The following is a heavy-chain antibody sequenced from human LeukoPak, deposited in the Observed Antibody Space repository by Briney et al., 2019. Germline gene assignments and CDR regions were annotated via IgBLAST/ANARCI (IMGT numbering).Heavy chain of an antibody. CDR1: GGTFSSYT. CDR2: IIPILGIA. CDR3: ARSATGTTYGYYYYYMDV. D-gene: IGHD1-1*01. J-gene: IGHJ6*03. V-gene: IGHV1-69*02. Sequence: SVKVSCKASGGTFSSYTISWVRQAPGQGLEWIGRIIPILGIANYAQKFQGRVTITADKSTSTAYMELSSLRSEDTAVYYCARSATGTTYGYYYYYMDVWGKGTTVTVSS.